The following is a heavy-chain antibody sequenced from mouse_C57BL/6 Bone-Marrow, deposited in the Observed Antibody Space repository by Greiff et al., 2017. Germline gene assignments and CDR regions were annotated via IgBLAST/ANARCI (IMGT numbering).Heavy chain of an antibody. CDR2: ISSGSSTI. CDR1: GFTFSDYG. D-gene: IGHD4-1*02. Sequence: DVQLQESGGGLVKPGGSLKLSCAASGFTFSDYGMHWVRQAPEKGLEWVAYISSGSSTIYYADTVKGRFTISRDNAKNTLFLQMTSLRSEDTAMYYCARFNWDYFDYWGQGTTLTVSS. CDR3: ARFNWDYFDY. V-gene: IGHV5-17*01. J-gene: IGHJ2*01.